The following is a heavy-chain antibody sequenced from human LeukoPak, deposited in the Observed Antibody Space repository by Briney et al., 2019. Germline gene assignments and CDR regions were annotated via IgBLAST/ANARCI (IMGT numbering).Heavy chain of an antibody. CDR1: GGSISSYY. J-gene: IGHJ6*03. CDR3: ARSTYYYDSSGYSYYSYYYMDV. Sequence: SETLSLTCTVSGGSISSYYWSWIRQPPGKGLEWIGYIYYSGSTNYNPSLKSRVTISVDTSKNQFSLKLSSVTAADTAVYYCARSTYYYDSSGYSYYSYYYMDVWGKGTTVTISS. CDR2: IYYSGST. V-gene: IGHV4-59*01. D-gene: IGHD3-22*01.